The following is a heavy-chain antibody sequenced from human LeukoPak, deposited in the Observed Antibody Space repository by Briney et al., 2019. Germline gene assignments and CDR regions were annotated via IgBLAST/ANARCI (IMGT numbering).Heavy chain of an antibody. Sequence: GGSLRLSCAASGLTFSSYAMHWVRQAPGKGLEWVAVISYDGSNKYYADSVKGRFTISRDNSKNTLYLQMNSLRAEDTAVYYCARAPQDPYYFDYWGQGTLVTVFS. V-gene: IGHV3-30*04. CDR1: GLTFSSYA. J-gene: IGHJ4*02. CDR2: ISYDGSNK. CDR3: ARAPQDPYYFDY.